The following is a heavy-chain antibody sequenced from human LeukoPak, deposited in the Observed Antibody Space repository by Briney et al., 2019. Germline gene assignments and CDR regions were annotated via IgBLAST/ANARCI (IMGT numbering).Heavy chain of an antibody. CDR1: GFTFSSYW. V-gene: IGHV3-74*01. J-gene: IGHJ4*02. D-gene: IGHD4-11*01. CDR3: SRDQTTAGPSTVDC. Sequence: PGGSLRLSCAASGFTFSSYWMSWVRQVPGKGLVWVSRISSDGSNIIYADSVKGRFTISRDNAKSTLYLEMNSLRAEDTAVYFCSRDQTTAGPSTVDCWGQGTLVTVSP. CDR2: ISSDGSNI.